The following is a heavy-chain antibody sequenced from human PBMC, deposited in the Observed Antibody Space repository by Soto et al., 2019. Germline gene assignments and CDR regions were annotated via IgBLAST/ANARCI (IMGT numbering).Heavy chain of an antibody. J-gene: IGHJ6*02. D-gene: IGHD5-12*01. CDR2: ISAYNGNT. CDR1: GYTFTSYG. CDR3: ARDVRGHYYYYGMDV. V-gene: IGHV1-18*01. Sequence: QVQLVQSGAEVKKPGASVKVSCKASGYTFTSYGISWVRQAPGQGLEWMGWISAYNGNTNYAQRLQGRVTMTTDTSTSTVYMELRSLRSDDTAVYYCARDVRGHYYYYGMDVWGQWTTVTVSS.